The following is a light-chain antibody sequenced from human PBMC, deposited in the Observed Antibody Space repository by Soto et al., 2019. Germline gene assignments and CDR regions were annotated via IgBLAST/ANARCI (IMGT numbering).Light chain of an antibody. Sequence: QSVLTQPASVSGSPGQSITISCTGTSSDVGGYNYVSWYQQHPGKAPKLMIYEVSNRPSGVSNRFSASKSGNTASLTISGLQAEDEADYYCSSYTTSNNYVFGTGTKVT. V-gene: IGLV2-14*01. CDR1: SSDVGGYNY. J-gene: IGLJ1*01. CDR3: SSYTTSNNYV. CDR2: EVS.